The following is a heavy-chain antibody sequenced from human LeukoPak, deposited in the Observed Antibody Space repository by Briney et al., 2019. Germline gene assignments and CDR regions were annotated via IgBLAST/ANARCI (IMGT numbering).Heavy chain of an antibody. CDR3: GRVYCSTTSCYDYYDYYMDV. Sequence: GGSLRLSCAASGFTFSTYGMAWVRQAPGKGLEWVSGTNWDGASTGYADSVKGRFTISRDNVKNFLYLQMNSLRVEDTALYFCGRVYCSTTSCYDYYDYYMDVWGKGTTVTVSS. J-gene: IGHJ6*03. V-gene: IGHV3-20*04. CDR1: GFTFSTYG. CDR2: TNWDGAST. D-gene: IGHD2-2*01.